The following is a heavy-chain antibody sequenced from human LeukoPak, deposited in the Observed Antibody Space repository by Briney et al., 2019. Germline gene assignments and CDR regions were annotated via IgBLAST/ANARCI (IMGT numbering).Heavy chain of an antibody. D-gene: IGHD5-18*01. CDR3: ARSVGGVQLWPRQGINWFDP. Sequence: SETLSLTCTVSGGSISSSSYYWGWIRQPPGKGLEWIGSIYYSGSTYYNPSLKSRVTISVDTSKNQFSLKLSSVTAADTAVYYCARSVGGVQLWPRQGINWFDPWGQGTLVTVSS. CDR2: IYYSGST. V-gene: IGHV4-39*07. CDR1: GGSISSSSYY. J-gene: IGHJ5*02.